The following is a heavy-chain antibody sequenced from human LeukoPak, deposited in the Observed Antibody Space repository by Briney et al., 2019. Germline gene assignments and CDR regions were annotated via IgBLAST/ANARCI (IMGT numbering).Heavy chain of an antibody. D-gene: IGHD3-10*01. CDR3: ARDMVRGVPYMDV. Sequence: PGGSLRLSCAASGFSFITYNMNWVRQAPGKGLEWVSSISSTSSYIYYADSVKGRFTISRDNAKNSLYLQMNSLRAEDTAVYYCARDMVRGVPYMDVWGKGTTVTVSS. CDR1: GFSFITYN. CDR2: ISSTSSYI. J-gene: IGHJ6*03. V-gene: IGHV3-21*01.